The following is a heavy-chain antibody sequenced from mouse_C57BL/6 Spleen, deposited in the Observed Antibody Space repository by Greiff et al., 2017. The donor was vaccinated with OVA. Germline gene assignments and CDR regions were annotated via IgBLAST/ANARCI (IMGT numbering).Heavy chain of an antibody. J-gene: IGHJ4*01. Sequence: EVKLVESGEGLVKPGGSLKLSCAASGFTFSSYAMSWVRQTPEKRLEWVAYISSGGDYIYYADTVKGRFTISRDNARNTLYLQMSSLKSEDTAMYYWTREGWLLRAMDYWGQGTSVTVSS. D-gene: IGHD2-3*01. CDR2: ISSGGDYI. V-gene: IGHV5-9-1*02. CDR3: TREGWLLRAMDY. CDR1: GFTFSSYA.